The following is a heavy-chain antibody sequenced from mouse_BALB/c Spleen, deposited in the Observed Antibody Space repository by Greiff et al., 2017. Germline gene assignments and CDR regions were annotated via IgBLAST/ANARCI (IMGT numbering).Heavy chain of an antibody. CDR3: ARDGNGNLDY. J-gene: IGHJ2*01. D-gene: IGHD2-1*01. CDR1: GYTFTSYV. V-gene: IGHV1-14*01. CDR2: INPYNDGT. Sequence: VQLKESGPELVKPGASVKMSCKASGYTFTSYVMHWVKQKPGQGLEWIGYINPYNDGTNYNEKFKSKATLTVDKSSSTAYMQLSSLTSEDSAVYYCARDGNGNLDYWGQGTTLTVSS.